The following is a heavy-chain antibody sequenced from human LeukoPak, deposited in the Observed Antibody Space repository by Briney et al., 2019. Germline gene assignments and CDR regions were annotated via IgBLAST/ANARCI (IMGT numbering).Heavy chain of an antibody. CDR1: GGSISSGSYY. J-gene: IGHJ6*02. D-gene: IGHD3-3*01. CDR3: ARGWRQTIFAYGMDV. V-gene: IGHV4-61*02. CDR2: IYTSGST. Sequence: SQTLSLTCTVSGGSISSGSYYWSWIRQPAGKGLEWIGRIYTSGSTNYNPSLKSRATISVDTSKNQFSLKLSSVTAADTAVYYCARGWRQTIFAYGMDVWGQGTTVTVSS.